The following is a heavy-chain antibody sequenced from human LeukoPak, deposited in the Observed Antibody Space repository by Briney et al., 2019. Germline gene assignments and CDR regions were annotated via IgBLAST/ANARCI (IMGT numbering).Heavy chain of an antibody. CDR2: IYPGDSDT. CDR3: ARHALGNSFDY. CDR1: GYTFTSYG. Sequence: KVSCKASGYTFTSYGISWVRQAPGQGLEWMGIIYPGDSDTRYSPSFQGQVTISADKSISTAYLQWSSLKASDTAMYYCARHALGNSFDYWGQGTLDTVSS. V-gene: IGHV5-51*01. J-gene: IGHJ4*02. D-gene: IGHD1-26*01.